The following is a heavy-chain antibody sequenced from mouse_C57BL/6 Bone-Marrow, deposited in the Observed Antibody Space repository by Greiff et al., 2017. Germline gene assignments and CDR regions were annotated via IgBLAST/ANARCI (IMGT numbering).Heavy chain of an antibody. J-gene: IGHJ3*01. CDR3: ARYYDPAWFAY. V-gene: IGHV1-69*01. D-gene: IGHD2-4*01. Sequence: QVQLQQSGAELVMPGASVKLSCKASGYTFTSYWMHWVKQRPGQGLEWIGEIDPSDSYTNYNQKFKGKSTLTVDKSSSTAYMQLSSLTSEDSAVYYVARYYDPAWFAYWGQGTLVTVSA. CDR2: IDPSDSYT. CDR1: GYTFTSYW.